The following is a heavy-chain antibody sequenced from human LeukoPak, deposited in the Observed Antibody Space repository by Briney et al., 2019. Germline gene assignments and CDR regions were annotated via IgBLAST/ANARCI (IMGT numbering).Heavy chain of an antibody. D-gene: IGHD3-22*01. V-gene: IGHV1-18*01. CDR2: ISAYNGNT. CDR3: ASTPYYDSSGYNY. J-gene: IGHJ4*02. Sequence: GAAVNVSCKASGYTFTSYGISWVRHAPGQGLEWMGWISAYNGNTNYAQKLQGRVTMTTDTSTTTAYMELRSLRSDDTAVYYCASTPYYDSSGYNYWGQGTLVTVSP. CDR1: GYTFTSYG.